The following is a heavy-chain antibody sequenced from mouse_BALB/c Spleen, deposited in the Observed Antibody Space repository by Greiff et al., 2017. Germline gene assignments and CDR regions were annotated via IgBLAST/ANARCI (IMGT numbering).Heavy chain of an antibody. V-gene: IGHV14-1*02. J-gene: IGHJ4*01. CDR2: IDPENGNT. CDR3: ARWAMITSGYYAMDY. Sequence: EVQLQQSGAELVRPGALVKLSCKASGFNIKDYYMHWVKQRPEQGLEWIGWIDPENGNTIYDPKFQGKASITADTSSNTAYLQLSSLTSEDTAVYYCARWAMITSGYYAMDYWGQGTSVTDSS. CDR1: GFNIKDYY. D-gene: IGHD2-4*01.